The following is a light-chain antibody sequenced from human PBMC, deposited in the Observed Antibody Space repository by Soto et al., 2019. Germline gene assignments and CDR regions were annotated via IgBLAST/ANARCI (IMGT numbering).Light chain of an antibody. Sequence: DIQMTQSPSTLSASVGDRGTITCRASQSISSWLAWYQQKPGNAPNLLIFDASSLESGVPSRFSGSGSGTEFTLTISSLQPDDSATYYCQQHNPDSPEWTFGQGTKVEIK. CDR2: DAS. J-gene: IGKJ1*01. CDR1: QSISSW. CDR3: QQHNPDSPEWT. V-gene: IGKV1-5*01.